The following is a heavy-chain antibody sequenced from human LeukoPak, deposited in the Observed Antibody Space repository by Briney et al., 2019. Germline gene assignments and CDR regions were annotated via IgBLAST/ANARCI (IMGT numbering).Heavy chain of an antibody. J-gene: IGHJ4*02. D-gene: IGHD3-10*01. CDR3: ARGSMVRGVINGLGDY. CDR2: INPNSGGT. V-gene: IGHV1-2*02. CDR1: GYTFTGYY. Sequence: ASVKVSCKASGYTFTGYYMHWVRQAPGQGLEWMGWINPNSGGTNYAQKFQGRVTMTRDTSISTAYMELSRLRSDDTAVYYCARGSMVRGVINGLGDYWGRGTLVTVSS.